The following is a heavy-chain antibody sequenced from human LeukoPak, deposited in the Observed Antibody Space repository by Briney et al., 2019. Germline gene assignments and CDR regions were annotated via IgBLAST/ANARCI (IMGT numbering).Heavy chain of an antibody. CDR3: AKNKRTSAYASIDY. V-gene: IGHV3-74*01. Sequence: GGSLRLSCVASGFTFSTYWMHWVRQAPGKGLLWVSRLSGDGSSTRFADSLKGRFTISRDNAKNTLYLQMNSLRADDTAVYYCAKNKRTSAYASIDYWGQGTLVTVSS. J-gene: IGHJ4*02. D-gene: IGHD2-2*01. CDR2: LSGDGSST. CDR1: GFTFSTYW.